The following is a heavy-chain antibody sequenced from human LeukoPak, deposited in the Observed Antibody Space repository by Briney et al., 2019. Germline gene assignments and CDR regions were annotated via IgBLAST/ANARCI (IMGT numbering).Heavy chain of an antibody. D-gene: IGHD3-22*01. CDR1: GFTFSSYG. J-gene: IGHJ4*02. Sequence: GGSLRLSCAASGFTFSSYGMHWVRQAPGKGLEWVAVISYDGSNKYYADSVKSRFTISRDNSKNTLYLQMNSLRAEDTAVYYCARPSHYDSSGYSPYYFDYWGQGTLVTVSS. CDR2: ISYDGSNK. CDR3: ARPSHYDSSGYSPYYFDY. V-gene: IGHV3-30*03.